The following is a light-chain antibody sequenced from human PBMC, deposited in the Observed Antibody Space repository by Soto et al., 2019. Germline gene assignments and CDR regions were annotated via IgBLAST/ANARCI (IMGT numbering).Light chain of an antibody. Sequence: ETVLTQSPARLSLSPWERATLSPRAGQSVSDYLAWYQQKPGQPPRLLFFDASNRVTGVPARFSAGGSGTDFTLIISNLEPEDFAVYYCQQRVNWPPTFGGGTKVDIK. CDR3: QQRVNWPPT. V-gene: IGKV3-11*01. CDR2: DAS. J-gene: IGKJ4*01. CDR1: QSVSDY.